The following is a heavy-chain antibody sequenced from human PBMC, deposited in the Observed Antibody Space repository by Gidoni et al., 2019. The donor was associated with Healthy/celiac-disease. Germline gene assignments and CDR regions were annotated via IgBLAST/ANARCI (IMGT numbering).Heavy chain of an antibody. Sequence: EVQLLESGGGLVQPGGSLKLSCAASGFTFSSYAMSWVRQAPGKGLEWVSAISGSGGSTYYADSVKGRFTISRDNSKNTLYLQMNSLRAEDTAVYDCAKGIEYDYVWGSSGFDPWGQGTLVTVSS. CDR3: AKGIEYDYVWGSSGFDP. D-gene: IGHD3-16*01. CDR1: GFTFSSYA. CDR2: ISGSGGST. V-gene: IGHV3-23*01. J-gene: IGHJ5*02.